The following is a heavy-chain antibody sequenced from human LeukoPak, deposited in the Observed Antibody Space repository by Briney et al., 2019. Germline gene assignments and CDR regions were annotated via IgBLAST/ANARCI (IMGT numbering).Heavy chain of an antibody. CDR1: GYTFTDYY. CDR2: INPYSGGT. CDR3: ATLRRSGWYIGD. Sequence: ASVKVSCKASGYTFTDYYIHWVRQAPGQGLEWMGWINPYSGGTNYAEKFQSRVTMTRDTSITTAYMELSSLRSDDTAIYYCATLRRSGWYIGDWGQGTLVTVSS. J-gene: IGHJ4*02. V-gene: IGHV1-2*02. D-gene: IGHD6-19*01.